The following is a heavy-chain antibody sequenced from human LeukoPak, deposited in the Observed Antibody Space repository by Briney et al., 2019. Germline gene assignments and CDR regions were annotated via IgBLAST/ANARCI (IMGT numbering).Heavy chain of an antibody. Sequence: GASVKVSCKASGGTFSSYAISWVRQAPGQGLEWMGRIIPISGTANYAQKFQGRVTITTDESTSTAYMELSSLRSEDTAVYYCAASGYSTSPLDYWGQGTLVTVSS. CDR3: AASGYSTSPLDY. CDR2: IIPISGTA. V-gene: IGHV1-69*05. CDR1: GGTFSSYA. D-gene: IGHD3-22*01. J-gene: IGHJ4*02.